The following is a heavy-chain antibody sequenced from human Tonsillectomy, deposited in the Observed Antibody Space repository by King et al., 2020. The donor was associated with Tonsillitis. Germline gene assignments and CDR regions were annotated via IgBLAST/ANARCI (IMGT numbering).Heavy chain of an antibody. CDR3: VKGGLGNNIILDY. CDR2: INGNDDGT. CDR1: GFTFSTHA. Sequence: VQLVESGGGLVQPGGSLRLSCAASGFTFSTHAMNWVRQAPGKGLEWVSSINGNDDGTRYADSVKGRFTISRDNSKSTVYLQMSSLRDEDTAAYYCVKGGLGNNIILDYWGRGTLVTVSS. D-gene: IGHD2/OR15-2a*01. V-gene: IGHV3-23*04. J-gene: IGHJ4*02.